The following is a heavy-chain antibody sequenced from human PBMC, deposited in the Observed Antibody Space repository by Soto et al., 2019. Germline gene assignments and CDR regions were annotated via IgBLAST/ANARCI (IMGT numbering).Heavy chain of an antibody. J-gene: IGHJ5*02. CDR1: GYTFTSYA. CDR2: INAGNGNT. V-gene: IGHV1-3*01. Sequence: ASVKVSCKASGYTFTSYAMHWVRQAPGQRLEWMGWINAGNGNTKYSQKFQGRVTITRDTSASTAYMELSSLRSEDTAVYYCARALGLYNWNYPWGQGTLVTVSS. CDR3: ARALGLYNWNYP.